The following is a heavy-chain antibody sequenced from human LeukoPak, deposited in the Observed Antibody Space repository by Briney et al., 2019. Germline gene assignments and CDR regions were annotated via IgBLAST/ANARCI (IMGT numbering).Heavy chain of an antibody. CDR3: ARGLPYCSSTSCYFAGDY. CDR2: IGAYNGNT. J-gene: IGHJ4*02. D-gene: IGHD2-2*01. Sequence: ASVKVSCKASGYTFTSYGISWVRQAPGQGLEWMGWIGAYNGNTNYAQKLQGRVTMTTDTSTSTAYMELRSLRSDDTAVYYCARGLPYCSSTSCYFAGDYWGQGTLVTVSS. CDR1: GYTFTSYG. V-gene: IGHV1-18*01.